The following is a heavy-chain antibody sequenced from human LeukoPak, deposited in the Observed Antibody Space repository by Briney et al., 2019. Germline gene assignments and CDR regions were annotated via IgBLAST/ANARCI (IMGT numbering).Heavy chain of an antibody. CDR1: GFTFDDYG. CDR2: INWNGGST. J-gene: IGHJ6*04. V-gene: IGHV3-20*04. CDR3: AELGITMIGGV. Sequence: GGSLRLSCAASGFTFDDYGMSWVRQAPGKGVEWVSGINWNGGSTGYADSVKGRFTISRDNAKNSLYLQMNSLRAEDTAVYYCAELGITMIGGVWGKGTTVTISS. D-gene: IGHD3-10*02.